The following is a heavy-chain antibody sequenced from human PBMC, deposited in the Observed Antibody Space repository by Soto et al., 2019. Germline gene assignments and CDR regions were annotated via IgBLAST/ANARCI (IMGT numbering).Heavy chain of an antibody. D-gene: IGHD6-13*01. CDR1: GGSISSYY. J-gene: IGHJ5*02. V-gene: IGHV4-59*12. Sequence: SETLSLTCTVSGGSISSYYWSWIRQPPGKRLEWIGYIYYSGSTYYNPSLKSRVTISVDTSKNQFSLKLSSVTAADTAVYYCAREAGISWGQGTLVTVSS. CDR3: AREAGIS. CDR2: IYYSGST.